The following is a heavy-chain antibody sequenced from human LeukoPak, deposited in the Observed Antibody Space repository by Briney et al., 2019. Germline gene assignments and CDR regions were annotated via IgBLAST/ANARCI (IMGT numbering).Heavy chain of an antibody. J-gene: IGHJ4*02. CDR2: IYDNGSTKSGST. D-gene: IGHD2-15*01. V-gene: IGHV4-59*08. CDR3: AKHGRLADFDY. Sequence: SETLSLTCTVSGASINSYYWSWVRQPPGKGLEWIGYIYDNGSTKSGSTNSNPSLKSRVTLSVDTSKNQFSLKLSPVTAADTAVYYCAKHGRLADFDYWGQGTLVTVSS. CDR1: GASINSYY.